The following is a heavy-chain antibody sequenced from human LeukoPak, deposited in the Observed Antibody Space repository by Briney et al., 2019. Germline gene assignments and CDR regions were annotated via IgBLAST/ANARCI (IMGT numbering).Heavy chain of an antibody. CDR3: ARVEGIWYYYGSGRKRWFDP. V-gene: IGHV4-59*12. CDR2: IYYSGST. D-gene: IGHD3-10*01. Sequence: SETLSLTCTVSGGSISSYYWSWIRQPPGKGLEWIGYIYYSGSTNYNPSLKSRVTISVDTSKNQFSLKLSSVTAADTAVYYCARVEGIWYYYGSGRKRWFDPWGQGTLVTVSS. J-gene: IGHJ5*02. CDR1: GGSISSYY.